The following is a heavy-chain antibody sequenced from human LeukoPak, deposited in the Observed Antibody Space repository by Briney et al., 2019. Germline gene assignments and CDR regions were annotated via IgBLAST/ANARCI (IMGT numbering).Heavy chain of an antibody. Sequence: PGGSLRLSCAASGFTFSSYSMNWVRQAPGKGLEWVSSISSSSSYIYYADSVKGRFTISRGNSKNTLYLQMNSLRAEDTAVYYCAKDRMVRGVMFDYWGQGTLVTVSS. CDR3: AKDRMVRGVMFDY. CDR2: ISSSSSYI. J-gene: IGHJ4*02. D-gene: IGHD3-10*01. CDR1: GFTFSSYS. V-gene: IGHV3-21*04.